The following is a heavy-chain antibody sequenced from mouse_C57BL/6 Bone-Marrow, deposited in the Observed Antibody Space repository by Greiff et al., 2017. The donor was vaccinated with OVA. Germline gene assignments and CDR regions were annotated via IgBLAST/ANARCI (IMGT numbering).Heavy chain of an antibody. CDR3: ASRHLVAGTDYAMDY. Sequence: QVHVKQSGPGLVAPSQSLSITCTVSGFSLTSYGVDWVRQSPGKGLEWLGVIWGVGSTNYNSALKSRLSISKDNSKSQVFLKMNSLQTDDTAMYYCASRHLVAGTDYAMDYWGQGTSVTVSS. V-gene: IGHV2-6*01. CDR1: GFSLTSYG. D-gene: IGHD1-1*01. CDR2: IWGVGST. J-gene: IGHJ4*01.